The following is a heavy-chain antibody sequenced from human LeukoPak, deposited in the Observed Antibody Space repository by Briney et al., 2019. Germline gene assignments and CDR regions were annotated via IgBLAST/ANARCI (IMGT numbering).Heavy chain of an antibody. CDR2: IHHRGGT. V-gene: IGHV4-4*02. CDR1: GGSISNENW. CDR3: ATPNDAFNI. J-gene: IGHJ3*02. Sequence: PSETLSLTCAVSGGSISNENWWSWARQPPGKGLEWIGEIHHRGGTNYNPSLRSRVTISIDTSKNQFSLKLTSVTAADTAVYYCATPNDAFNIWGQGTMVTVSS.